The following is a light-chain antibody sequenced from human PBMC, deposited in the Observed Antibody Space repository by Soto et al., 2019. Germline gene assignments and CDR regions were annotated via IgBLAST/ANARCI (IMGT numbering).Light chain of an antibody. CDR1: SSNIGNNY. J-gene: IGLJ2*01. CDR2: ENN. Sequence: QSVLTQSPSVSAAPGQTVTISCSGSSSNIGNNYVSWYQQLPGTAPKLLIYENNKRPSGIPDRFSGSKSGTSATLGITGLQTGDEADYYCGTWDSSLSHVVFGGGTKLTVL. V-gene: IGLV1-51*02. CDR3: GTWDSSLSHVV.